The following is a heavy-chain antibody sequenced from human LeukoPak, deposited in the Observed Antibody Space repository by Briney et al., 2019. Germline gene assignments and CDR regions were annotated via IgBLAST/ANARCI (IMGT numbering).Heavy chain of an antibody. CDR3: ARVYGDGYNYPDY. CDR1: GXTFSSYW. J-gene: IGHJ4*02. Sequence: PGGSLRLSCAASGXTFSSYWMSWVRQAPGKGLEWVAKIKQDGSEKYYVDSVKGRFTISRDNAKNSLYLQMNSLRAEDTAVYYCARVYGDGYNYPDYWGQGTLVTVSS. D-gene: IGHD5-24*01. V-gene: IGHV3-7*05. CDR2: IKQDGSEK.